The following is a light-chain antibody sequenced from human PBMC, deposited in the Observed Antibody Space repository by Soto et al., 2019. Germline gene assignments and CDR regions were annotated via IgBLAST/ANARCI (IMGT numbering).Light chain of an antibody. CDR1: QSVDSN. J-gene: IGKJ5*01. V-gene: IGKV3-15*01. CDR2: GIS. CDR3: QQHSKWPIT. Sequence: EIVMTQSPCTLSVSPGDTATLSCRASQSVDSNYLAWYQQKPGEAPRLLVYGISTKATDIPARFSGSGSGTEFTLTISSLQSEDFGIYYSQQHSKWPITFGQGTRLEIK.